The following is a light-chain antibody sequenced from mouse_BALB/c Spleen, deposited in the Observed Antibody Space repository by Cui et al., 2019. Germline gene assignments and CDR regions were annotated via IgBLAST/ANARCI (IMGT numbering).Light chain of an antibody. CDR1: QSLLNSGNQKNY. V-gene: IGKV8-19*01. Sequence: DIVMTQSPSSLTVTAGEKVTMSCKSSQSLLNSGNQKNYLTWYQQKPGQPPKLLIYWASTRESGVPDRFTGSGSGTDFTLTISSVQAEDLAVYYCQNDYSYLFTFGSGTKLEIK. J-gene: IGKJ4*01. CDR3: QNDYSYLFT. CDR2: WAS.